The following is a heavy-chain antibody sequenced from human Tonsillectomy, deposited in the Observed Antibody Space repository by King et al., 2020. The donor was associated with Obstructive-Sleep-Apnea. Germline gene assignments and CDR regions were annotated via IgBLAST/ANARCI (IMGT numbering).Heavy chain of an antibody. D-gene: IGHD3-22*01. CDR3: AKALGRYYYDSSGFDY. J-gene: IGHJ4*02. Sequence: VQLVESGGVVVQPGGSLRLSCAASGFTFDDYAMHWVRQAPGKGLEWVSLISWDGGSTSYADSVMGRFTIARDNSKNSLYLQMNSLRAEDTALYYCAKALGRYYYDSSGFDYWGQGTLVTVSS. CDR2: ISWDGGST. V-gene: IGHV3-43D*03. CDR1: GFTFDDYA.